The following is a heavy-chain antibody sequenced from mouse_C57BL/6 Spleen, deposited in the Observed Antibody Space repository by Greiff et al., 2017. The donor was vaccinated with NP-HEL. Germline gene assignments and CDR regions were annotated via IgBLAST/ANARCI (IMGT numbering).Heavy chain of an antibody. D-gene: IGHD1-1*01. CDR1: GYSITSGYY. J-gene: IGHJ1*01. CDR3: ARERGSSYVYWYFDV. Sequence: EVQLVESGPGLVKPSQSLSLTCSVTGYSITSGYYWNWIRQFPGNKLEWMGYISYDGSNNYNPSLKNRISITRDTSKNQFFLKLNSVTTEDTATYYCARERGSSYVYWYFDVWGAGTTVTVSS. CDR2: ISYDGSN. V-gene: IGHV3-6*01.